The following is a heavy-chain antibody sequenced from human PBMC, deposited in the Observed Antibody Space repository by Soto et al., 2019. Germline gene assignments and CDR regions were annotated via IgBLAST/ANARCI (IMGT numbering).Heavy chain of an antibody. D-gene: IGHD5-12*01. CDR2: ISHWGST. J-gene: IGHJ4*02. CDR1: GESFSGYY. V-gene: IGHV4-34*01. CDR3: ARHRYSGYDFDF. Sequence: QEQLQQWGAGLLKPSETLSLTCAVFGESFSGYYWSWIRQPPGKGLEWIGEISHWGSTNYNPSLKRHVTISVDKSERHFFLRLSSVTAADTAVYYCARHRYSGYDFDFWGQGTLVTVSS.